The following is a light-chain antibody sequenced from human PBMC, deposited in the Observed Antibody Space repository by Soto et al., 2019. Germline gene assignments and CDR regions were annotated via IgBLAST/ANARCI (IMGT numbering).Light chain of an antibody. J-gene: IGLJ1*01. CDR3: SSYTSDITYV. CDR2: GNS. Sequence: QSVLTQPPSVSGAPGQRVTISCTGSSSNIGAGYDVHWYQQLPGTAPKLLIYGNSNRPSGVPDRFSGSKSGNTASLTISGLQAEDEADYYCSSYTSDITYVFGTGTKVTVL. CDR1: SSNIGAGYD. V-gene: IGLV1-40*01.